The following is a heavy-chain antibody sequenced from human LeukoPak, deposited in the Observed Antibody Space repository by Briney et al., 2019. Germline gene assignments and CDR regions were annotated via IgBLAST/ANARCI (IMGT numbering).Heavy chain of an antibody. CDR3: ARDRGSLYFDY. Sequence: HWASVKVSCKASGYTFTSYYMHWVRQAPGQGLEWTGIINPSGGSTSYAQKFQGRVTMTRDTSTSTVYMELSSLRSEDTAVYYCARDRGSLYFDYWGQGTLVTVSS. CDR2: INPSGGST. V-gene: IGHV1-46*01. D-gene: IGHD5-24*01. CDR1: GYTFTSYY. J-gene: IGHJ4*02.